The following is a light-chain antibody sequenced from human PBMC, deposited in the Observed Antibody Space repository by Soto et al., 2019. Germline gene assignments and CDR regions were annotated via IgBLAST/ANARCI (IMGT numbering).Light chain of an antibody. J-gene: IGLJ1*01. CDR1: SSNIGSKT. Sequence: QSVLTQPPSASGTPGQTVTISCSGSSSNIGSKTVNWYQQLPGTVPKVLIYNSYQRPSGVPDRFSDSKSGSSASLAISGLQSENEADYYCSSWNASLNGYVFGTGTKLTVL. CDR3: SSWNASLNGYV. V-gene: IGLV1-44*01. CDR2: NSY.